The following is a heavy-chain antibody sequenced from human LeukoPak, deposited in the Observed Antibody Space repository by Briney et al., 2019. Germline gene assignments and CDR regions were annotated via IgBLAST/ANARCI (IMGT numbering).Heavy chain of an antibody. V-gene: IGHV5-51*01. Sequence: GESLKISCKVSGYIFTSDWIGWVRQVPGKGLEWMGIIYPGDSDTRYSPSFQGQVTISADKSISTAYLQWSSLKASDTAMYYCARHVKDSSGYYCLDYWGQGTLVTVSS. D-gene: IGHD3-22*01. CDR1: GYIFTSDW. CDR2: IYPGDSDT. CDR3: ARHVKDSSGYYCLDY. J-gene: IGHJ4*02.